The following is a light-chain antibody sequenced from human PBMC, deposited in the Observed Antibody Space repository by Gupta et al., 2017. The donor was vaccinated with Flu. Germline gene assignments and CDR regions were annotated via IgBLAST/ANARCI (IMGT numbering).Light chain of an antibody. CDR2: GVT. V-gene: IGLV2-11*01. CDR1: SSDVGNYDY. CDR3: CSYAGTFTFV. Sequence: GQSVTISCTGTSSDVGNYDYVSWYQQHPGKAPKLMIYGVTERPSGVPDRFSGSKSGNTASLAISGLQAEDEADYYCCSYAGTFTFVFGGGT. J-gene: IGLJ2*01.